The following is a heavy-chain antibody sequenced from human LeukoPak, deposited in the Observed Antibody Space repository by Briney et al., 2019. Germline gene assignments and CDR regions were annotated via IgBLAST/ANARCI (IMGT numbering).Heavy chain of an antibody. Sequence: ASVKVSCKASGYTFTNYYLQWVRQAPGQGLEWMGIINPSGGATSYAQKFQGRVTLTRDTSTSTVYMELSSLRSEDTAVYYCARAYYYDSGGYYPGGDSWGQGTLVTVSS. CDR3: ARAYYYDSGGYYPGGDS. V-gene: IGHV1-46*01. D-gene: IGHD3-22*01. J-gene: IGHJ4*02. CDR2: INPSGGAT. CDR1: GYTFTNYY.